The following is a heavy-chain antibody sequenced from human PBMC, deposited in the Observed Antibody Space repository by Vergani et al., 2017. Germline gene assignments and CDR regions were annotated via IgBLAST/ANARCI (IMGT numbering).Heavy chain of an antibody. CDR1: GFTFSSYS. J-gene: IGHJ6*03. CDR3: ARRSHIGPGTTSLPYYYYYYMDV. V-gene: IGHV3-48*02. Sequence: EVQLVESGGGLVQPGGSLRLSCAASGFTFSSYSMNWVRQAPGKGLEWVSYISSSSSTIYYADSVKGRFTISRDNAKNSLYLQMNSLRYEDTAVYYCARRSHIGPGTTSLPYYYYYYMDVWGKGTTVTVSS. D-gene: IGHD1-1*01. CDR2: ISSSSSTI.